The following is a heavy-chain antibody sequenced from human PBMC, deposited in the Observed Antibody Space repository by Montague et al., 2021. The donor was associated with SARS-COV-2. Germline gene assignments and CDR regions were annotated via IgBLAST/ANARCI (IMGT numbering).Heavy chain of an antibody. CDR2: IYYSGST. CDR1: GGSISSGGYY. V-gene: IGHV4-31*03. D-gene: IGHD3-3*01. CDR3: ARASGKKTIFGVVISYFDY. Sequence: TLSLTCTVSGGSISSGGYYWSWIRQHPGKGLEWIGYIYYSGSTYYNPSLKSRVTISVDTFKNQFSLKLSSVTAADTAVYYCARASGKKTIFGVVISYFDYWGQGTLVTVSS. J-gene: IGHJ4*02.